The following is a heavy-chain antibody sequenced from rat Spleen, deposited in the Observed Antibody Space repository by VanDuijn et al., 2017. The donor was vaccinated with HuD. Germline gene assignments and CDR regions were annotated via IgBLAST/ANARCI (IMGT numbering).Heavy chain of an antibody. Sequence: QVQLKESGPGLVQPSQTLSLICIVSGFSLTNYHVSWVRQCTGKGLEWMGVIWTGGSTADNSLLKSRLSISRDTSKSQVFLKMNSLQTEDTATYYCARDRGNNYGDYWGQGVMVTVSS. CDR1: GFSLTNYH. CDR2: IWTGGST. D-gene: IGHD1-7*01. J-gene: IGHJ2*01. CDR3: ARDRGNNYGDY. V-gene: IGHV2-43*01.